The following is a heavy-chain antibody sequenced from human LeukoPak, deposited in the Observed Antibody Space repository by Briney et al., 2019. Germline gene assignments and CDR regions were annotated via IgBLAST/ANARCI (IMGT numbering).Heavy chain of an antibody. J-gene: IGHJ4*02. V-gene: IGHV3-23*01. Sequence: PGGSLRLSCAASGFTFNSYAMSWVRQAPGKGLEWVSAISGSGDSTYYADSVKGRFTISRDNSKNTLYLQMNSLRAEDTAVYYCATDSRISWFRLFDYWGQGTLVTVSS. D-gene: IGHD2-2*01. CDR3: ATDSRISWFRLFDY. CDR2: ISGSGDST. CDR1: GFTFNSYA.